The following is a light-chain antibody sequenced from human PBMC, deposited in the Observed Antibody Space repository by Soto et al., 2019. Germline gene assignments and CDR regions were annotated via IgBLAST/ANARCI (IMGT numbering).Light chain of an antibody. J-gene: IGKJ3*01. V-gene: IGKV1-5*03. Sequence: DIQMTQSPSTLSASVGDRVIITCRASQSISSWLAWYQQKPGKAPKLLIYKASTLESGVPSRFSGSGSGTEFTLTISSLQPDDFATYYCQHYEAYPTFGPGTQVDI. CDR1: QSISSW. CDR3: QHYEAYPT. CDR2: KAS.